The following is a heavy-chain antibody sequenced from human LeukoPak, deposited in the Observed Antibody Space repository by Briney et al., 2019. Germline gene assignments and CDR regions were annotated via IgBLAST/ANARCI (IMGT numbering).Heavy chain of an antibody. CDR2: INHSGST. CDR3: ARQEQQLIYNWFDP. CDR1: GGSISSGGYY. Sequence: SETLSLTCAVSGGSISSGGYYWSWIRQPPGKGLEWIGEINHSGSTNYNPSLKSRVTISVDTSKNQFSLKLSSVTAADTAVYYCARQEQQLIYNWFDPWGQGTLVTVSS. J-gene: IGHJ5*02. V-gene: IGHV4-61*08. D-gene: IGHD6-13*01.